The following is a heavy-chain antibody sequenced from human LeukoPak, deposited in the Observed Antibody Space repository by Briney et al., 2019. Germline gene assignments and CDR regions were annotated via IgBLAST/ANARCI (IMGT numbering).Heavy chain of an antibody. D-gene: IGHD2-21*02. CDR3: AKSRIVVVTAIDY. J-gene: IGHJ4*02. CDR1: GFTFGNYA. CDR2: ITGSGDGT. Sequence: PGASLRLSCVASGFTFGNYAMSWVRQAPGKGLEWVSAITGSGDGTFNADSVKGRFTISRDNSKNTLLLQMNNLRAEDTAIYYCAKSRIVVVTAIDYWGQGILVTVSS. V-gene: IGHV3-23*01.